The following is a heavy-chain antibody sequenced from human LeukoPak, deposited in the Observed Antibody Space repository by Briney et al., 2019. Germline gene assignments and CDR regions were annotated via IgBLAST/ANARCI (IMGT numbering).Heavy chain of an antibody. V-gene: IGHV4-39*01. CDR3: ARGGIVGWPYPLLHTEKRNDAFDI. J-gene: IGHJ3*02. CDR2: IYYSGST. CDR1: GGSISSSSYY. Sequence: SETLSLTCTVSGGSISSSSYYWGWLRQPPGKGLEWIGSIYYSGSTYYNPSLKSRVTISVDTSKNQFSLKLSSVTAADTAVYYCARGGIVGWPYPLLHTEKRNDAFDIWGQGTMVTVSS. D-gene: IGHD3-16*02.